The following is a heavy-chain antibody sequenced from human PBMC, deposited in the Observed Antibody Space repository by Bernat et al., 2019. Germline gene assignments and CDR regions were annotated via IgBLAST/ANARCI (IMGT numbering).Heavy chain of an antibody. CDR3: AGGSGSYSNWYFDL. Sequence: EVQLVESGGGLIQPGGSLRLSCAASGFTVSNNYMSWVRQAPGKGLEWVSVIYSGGSTYYAGSVKGRFTISRDNSKNTLYLQMNSLRAEDTAVYYCAGGSGSYSNWYFDLWGRGTLVTVSS. J-gene: IGHJ2*01. CDR1: GFTVSNNY. CDR2: IYSGGST. D-gene: IGHD3-10*01. V-gene: IGHV3-53*01.